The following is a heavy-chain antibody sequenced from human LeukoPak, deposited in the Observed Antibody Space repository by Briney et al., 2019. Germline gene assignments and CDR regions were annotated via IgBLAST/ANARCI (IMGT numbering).Heavy chain of an antibody. CDR1: VFTFTTYW. CDR3: ARALYDSSGYFYH. J-gene: IGHJ4*02. V-gene: IGHV3-7*01. Sequence: PGGSLRLSCAASVFTFTTYWMNWVRQAPGKGLGWVANIKQDGSEKYYVDSVKGRFTISRDNAKNSVYLQMNSLRAEDTAVYYCARALYDSSGYFYHWGQGTLVTVSS. CDR2: IKQDGSEK. D-gene: IGHD3-22*01.